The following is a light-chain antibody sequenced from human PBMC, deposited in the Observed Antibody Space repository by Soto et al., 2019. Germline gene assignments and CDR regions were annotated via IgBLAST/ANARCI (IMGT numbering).Light chain of an antibody. J-gene: IGKJ4*01. Sequence: DIQMTQSPSTLSASVGDRVTITCRASQSISSWLAWYQQKLGKAPKLLIYDASSLESGVPSRFSGSGSGTEFTLTLIRMQPDDFATYYCQHYNSYSLTFGGGTKVEIK. V-gene: IGKV1-5*01. CDR3: QHYNSYSLT. CDR1: QSISSW. CDR2: DAS.